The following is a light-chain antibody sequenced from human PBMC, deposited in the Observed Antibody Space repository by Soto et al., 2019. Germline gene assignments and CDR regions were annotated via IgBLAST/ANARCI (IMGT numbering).Light chain of an antibody. Sequence: SYELTQPPSVSVAPGQTARITCGGNNIGSKSVHWYQQKPGQAPVLVVYDDSDRPSGVSNRFSGSKSGNTASLTISGLQAEDEADYYCSSYTSSSTAWVFGGGTKLTVL. CDR3: SSYTSSSTAWV. CDR2: DDS. J-gene: IGLJ3*02. CDR1: NIGSKS. V-gene: IGLV3-21*02.